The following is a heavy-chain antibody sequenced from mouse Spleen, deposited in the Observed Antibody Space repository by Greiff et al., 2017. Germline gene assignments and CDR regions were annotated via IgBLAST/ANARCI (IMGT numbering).Heavy chain of an antibody. CDR1: GYAFTNYL. J-gene: IGHJ4*01. Sequence: QVHVKQSGAELVRPGTSVKVSCKASGYAFTNYLIEWVKQRPGQGLEWIGVINPGSGGTNYNEKFKGKATLTADKSSSTAYMQLSSLTSEDSAVYFCARGAYDYDRDYYAMDYWGQGTSVTVSS. D-gene: IGHD2-4*01. V-gene: IGHV1-54*01. CDR2: INPGSGGT. CDR3: ARGAYDYDRDYYAMDY.